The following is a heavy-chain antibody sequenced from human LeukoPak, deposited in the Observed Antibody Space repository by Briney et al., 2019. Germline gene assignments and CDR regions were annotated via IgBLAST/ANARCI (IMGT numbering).Heavy chain of an antibody. D-gene: IGHD2-21*01. CDR2: INHSGST. Sequence: PSETLSLTCTVSGASISNGDYYWSWIRQPPGKGLEWIGEINHSGSTNYNPSLKSRVTISVDTSKNRFSLKLSSVTAADTAVYYCARGLGHITSDYWGQGTLVTVSS. J-gene: IGHJ4*02. V-gene: IGHV4-34*01. CDR3: ARGLGHITSDY. CDR1: GASISNGDYY.